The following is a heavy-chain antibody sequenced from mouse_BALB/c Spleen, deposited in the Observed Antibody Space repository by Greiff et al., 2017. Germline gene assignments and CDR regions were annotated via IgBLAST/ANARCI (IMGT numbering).Heavy chain of an antibody. J-gene: IGHJ4*01. CDR3: ARRGGAYYYAMDY. CDR1: GFTFSSFG. Sequence: EVKLMESGGGLVQPGGSRKLSCAASGFTFSSFGMHWVRQAPEKGLEWVAYISSGSSTIYYADTVKGRFTISRDNPKNTLFLQMTSLRSEDTAMYYCARRGGAYYYAMDYWGQGTSVTVSS. CDR2: ISSGSSTI. V-gene: IGHV5-17*02.